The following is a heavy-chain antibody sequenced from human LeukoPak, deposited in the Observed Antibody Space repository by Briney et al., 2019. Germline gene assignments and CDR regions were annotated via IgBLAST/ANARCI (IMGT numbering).Heavy chain of an antibody. Sequence: GGFLRLSCAASGFTFSNYWIYWVRQVPGKGLVWVSRISPDGKDTSHADSVKGRFTISRDDSKNTLYLQMNSLRAEDTAVYYCARDRSLAGDYDFWSGSFFDPWGQGTLVTVSS. J-gene: IGHJ5*02. CDR2: ISPDGKDT. CDR1: GFTFSNYW. D-gene: IGHD3-3*01. V-gene: IGHV3-74*01. CDR3: ARDRSLAGDYDFWSGSFFDP.